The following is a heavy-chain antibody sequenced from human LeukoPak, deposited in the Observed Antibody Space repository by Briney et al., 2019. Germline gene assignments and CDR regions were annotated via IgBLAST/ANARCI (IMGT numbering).Heavy chain of an antibody. CDR1: GASISSYY. CDR3: ARAQEQWLVSGAIDY. D-gene: IGHD6-19*01. CDR2: IYYSGST. V-gene: IGHV4-59*01. J-gene: IGHJ4*02. Sequence: PSETLSLTCIVSGASISSYYWSWIRQPPAKGLEWIGDIYYSGSTNYNPSLKSRVTISVDTSKNQFSLKLSSVTAADTAVYYCARAQEQWLVSGAIDYWGQGTLVSVSS.